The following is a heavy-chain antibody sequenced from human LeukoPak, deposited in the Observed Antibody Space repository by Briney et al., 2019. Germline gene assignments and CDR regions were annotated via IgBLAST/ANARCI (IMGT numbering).Heavy chain of an antibody. Sequence: SETLSLTCAVYGGSFSGYYWRWIRQPQGKGLEWIGEINNSGSTNYHPSLKSRFTISVDPSTNQFSLKLSSVTAADTAVYYCARVTPRGISSSWYCYYYMDVWGKGTTVTVSS. CDR3: ARVTPRGISSSWYCYYYMDV. CDR1: GGSFSGYY. CDR2: INNSGST. V-gene: IGHV4-34*01. D-gene: IGHD6-13*01. J-gene: IGHJ6*03.